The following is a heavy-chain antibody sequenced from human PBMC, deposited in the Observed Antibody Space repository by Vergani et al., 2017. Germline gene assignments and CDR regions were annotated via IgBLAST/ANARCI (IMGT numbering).Heavy chain of an antibody. Sequence: EVQLLESGGGLVQPGGSLRLSCAASGFTFSSYAMSWVRQAQGKGLEWVSAISGSGGSTYYADSVKGRFTISRDNSKNTLYLQMNSLRAEDTAVYYCAKVSRRITMVRGVAKAYWGQGTLVTVSS. V-gene: IGHV3-23*01. J-gene: IGHJ4*02. CDR1: GFTFSSYA. D-gene: IGHD3-10*01. CDR3: AKVSRRITMVRGVAKAY. CDR2: ISGSGGST.